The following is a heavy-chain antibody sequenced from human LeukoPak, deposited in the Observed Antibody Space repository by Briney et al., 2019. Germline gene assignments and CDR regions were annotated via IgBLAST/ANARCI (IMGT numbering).Heavy chain of an antibody. Sequence: GGSLRLSCAASGFTFSSYAMSWVRQAPGKGLEWVSSIMGSGGSTYYADAVKGRFTISRDNSKNTLHLQMNSLRAEDTAVYYCAKTVVVVPTAMPQGVWFDPWGQGTLVTVSS. D-gene: IGHD2-2*01. J-gene: IGHJ5*02. CDR3: AKTVVVVPTAMPQGVWFDP. CDR1: GFTFSSYA. CDR2: IMGSGGST. V-gene: IGHV3-23*01.